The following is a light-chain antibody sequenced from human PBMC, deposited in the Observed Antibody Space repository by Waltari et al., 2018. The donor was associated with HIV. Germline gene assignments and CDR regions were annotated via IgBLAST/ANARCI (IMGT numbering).Light chain of an antibody. CDR1: NSNIGTNS. Sequence: QPVLTQPPSASGTPGHGVTISCSGSNSNIGTNSVYWYQHLPGMAPKLLIYRNNPRPSGIPDRFSGSRSGTSASLAISGLRSEDEADYYCATWDDSLIWVFGGGTKLTVL. V-gene: IGLV1-47*01. CDR2: RNN. CDR3: ATWDDSLIWV. J-gene: IGLJ3*02.